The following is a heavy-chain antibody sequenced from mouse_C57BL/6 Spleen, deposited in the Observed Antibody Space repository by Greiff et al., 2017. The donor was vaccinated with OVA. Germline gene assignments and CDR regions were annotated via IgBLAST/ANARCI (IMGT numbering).Heavy chain of an antibody. CDR1: GYTFTSYW. Sequence: QVQLQQPGAELVKPGASVKLSCKASGYTFTSYWMHWVKQRPGQGLEWIGMIHPNSGSTNYNEKFKSKATLTVDKSSRTAYMQLSSLTSEDAAVYYCARRSLNYDGSSLPYWYFDVWGTGTTVTVSS. CDR2: IHPNSGST. D-gene: IGHD1-1*01. V-gene: IGHV1-64*01. CDR3: ARRSLNYDGSSLPYWYFDV. J-gene: IGHJ1*03.